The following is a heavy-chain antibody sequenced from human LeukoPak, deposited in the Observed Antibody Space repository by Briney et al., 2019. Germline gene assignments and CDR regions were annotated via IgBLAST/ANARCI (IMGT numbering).Heavy chain of an antibody. V-gene: IGHV3-23*01. J-gene: IGHJ4*02. CDR3: AKNGAYTSSSIDY. CDR1: GFTFTSYS. Sequence: GGSLRLSCAASGFTFTSYSMNWVRQAPGKGLEWVSTISASGASTYYADSVKGRFTISRDTSKNTLYLQMNSLRAEDTAVYYCAKNGAYTSSSIDYWGQGTLVTVSS. D-gene: IGHD6-6*01. CDR2: ISASGAST.